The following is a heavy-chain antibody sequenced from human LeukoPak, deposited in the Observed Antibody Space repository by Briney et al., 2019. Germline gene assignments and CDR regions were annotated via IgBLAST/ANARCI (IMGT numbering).Heavy chain of an antibody. CDR2: IYYSGST. J-gene: IGHJ1*01. CDR1: GGSISSYY. V-gene: IGHV4-59*01. D-gene: IGHD6-13*01. Sequence: SETLSLTCTVSGGSISSYYWSWIRQPPGKGLEWIGYIYYSGSTNYNPSLKSRVTISVDTSKNQFSLQLSSVTAADTAVYYCAGAAAGWFGGAEYFQHWGQGTLVTVSS. CDR3: AGAAAGWFGGAEYFQH.